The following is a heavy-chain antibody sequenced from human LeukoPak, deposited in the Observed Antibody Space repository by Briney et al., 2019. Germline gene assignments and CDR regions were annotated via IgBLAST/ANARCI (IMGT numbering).Heavy chain of an antibody. CDR3: ASDRGVLRYFDGSLTFDY. CDR2: IYSGGST. J-gene: IGHJ4*02. CDR1: GFTVSSNY. Sequence: PGGSLRLSCAASGFTVSSNYMSWVRQAPGKGLEWVSVIYSGGSTYYADSVKGRFTISRDNSKNTLYLQMNSLRAEDTAVYYCASDRGVLRYFDGSLTFDYWGQGTLVTVSS. V-gene: IGHV3-53*01. D-gene: IGHD3-9*01.